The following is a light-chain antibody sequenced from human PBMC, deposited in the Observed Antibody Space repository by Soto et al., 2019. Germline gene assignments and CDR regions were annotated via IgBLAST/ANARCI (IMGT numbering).Light chain of an antibody. Sequence: QSVLTQPPSASGTPGQRVTISCSGSSSNIGSNFVYWYQQLPGTAPTLLIYRNNQRPSGVPDRFSGSKSGTSASLAISGLRSEDEADYYCAAWDDSLSADYVFGTGTKLTVL. V-gene: IGLV1-47*01. CDR1: SSNIGSNF. CDR3: AAWDDSLSADYV. CDR2: RNN. J-gene: IGLJ1*01.